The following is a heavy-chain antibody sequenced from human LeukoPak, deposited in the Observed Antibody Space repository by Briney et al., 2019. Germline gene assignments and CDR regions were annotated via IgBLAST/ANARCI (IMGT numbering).Heavy chain of an antibody. J-gene: IGHJ4*02. V-gene: IGHV1-2*06. CDR1: GYTFTGNY. CDR2: INPNSGGT. CDR3: ARDHSGWYSDDYFDY. Sequence: ASVTVSFKASGYTFTGNYIHWVRQAPGQGLEWMGRINPNSGGTNYAQKFQGRVTMTRDTSISKAYMELSRLRSDDTAVYYCARDHSGWYSDDYFDYWGQGTLVTVSS. D-gene: IGHD6-19*01.